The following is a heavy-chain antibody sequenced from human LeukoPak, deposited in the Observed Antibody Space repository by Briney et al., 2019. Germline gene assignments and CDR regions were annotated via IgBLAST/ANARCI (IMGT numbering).Heavy chain of an antibody. D-gene: IGHD6-19*01. Sequence: SETLSLTCTVSGGSISSGGYYWSWIRQHPGKGLEWIGYMYYSGNTYYNPSLKSRVTISVDTSKNQFSLKLTSVTAADTAVYYCARGGQWLAPGPDYWGQGTLVTVSS. CDR1: GGSISSGGYY. CDR3: ARGGQWLAPGPDY. V-gene: IGHV4-31*03. J-gene: IGHJ4*02. CDR2: MYYSGNT.